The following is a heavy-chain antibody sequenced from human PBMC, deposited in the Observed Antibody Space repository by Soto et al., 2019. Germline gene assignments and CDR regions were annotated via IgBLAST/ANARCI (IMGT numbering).Heavy chain of an antibody. J-gene: IGHJ5*02. CDR3: ARTGYCSDNSCDLGFSWFAP. CDR2: INAGNGYT. D-gene: IGHD2-15*01. V-gene: IGHV1-3*01. CDR1: GYPFTSHA. Sequence: ASVKVSCKASGYPFTSHAMHWVRQAPGQRLEWMGWINAGNGYTKYSQKFQGRVTITTDTSAGTAYMELSSLRSEDTAVYYCARTGYCSDNSCDLGFSWFAPWGQGTLVTVSS.